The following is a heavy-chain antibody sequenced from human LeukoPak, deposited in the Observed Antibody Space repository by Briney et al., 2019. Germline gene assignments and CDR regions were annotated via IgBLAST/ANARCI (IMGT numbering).Heavy chain of an antibody. Sequence: ASVKVSCKASGYTFTSYGISWVRQAPGQGLEWMGWISAYNGNTNYAQKLQGRVTMTTDTSTSTAYMELRSLRSDDTAVYYCARVYYDFWSGYENCYYYYMDVWGKGTTVTVSS. D-gene: IGHD3-3*01. J-gene: IGHJ6*03. CDR1: GYTFTSYG. CDR3: ARVYYDFWSGYENCYYYYMDV. CDR2: ISAYNGNT. V-gene: IGHV1-18*01.